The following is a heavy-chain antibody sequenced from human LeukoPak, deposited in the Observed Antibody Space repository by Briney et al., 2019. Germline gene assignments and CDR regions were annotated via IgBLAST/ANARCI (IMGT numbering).Heavy chain of an antibody. D-gene: IGHD3-22*01. J-gene: IGHJ4*02. CDR1: GGSFSGYY. V-gene: IGHV4-34*01. Sequence: PSETLSLTCAVYGGSFSGYYWSWIRQPPGKGLEWIGEINHSGSTNYNPSLKSRVTISVDTSKNQFSLKLSSVTAADTAVYYCARHPPRYYDSSGPSRNWGQGTLVTVSS. CDR3: ARHPPRYYDSSGPSRN. CDR2: INHSGST.